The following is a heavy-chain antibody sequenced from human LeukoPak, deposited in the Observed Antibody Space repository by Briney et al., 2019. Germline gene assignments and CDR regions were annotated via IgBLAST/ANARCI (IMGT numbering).Heavy chain of an antibody. V-gene: IGHV3-23*01. J-gene: IGHJ4*02. CDR2: ITDSGSST. CDR1: GFTFSNYA. D-gene: IGHD3-10*01. Sequence: GGSLRLSCVASGFTFSNYAMNWVRQVPGKGLEWVSRITDSGSSTYYADSVKGRFTISRDNSKNTLYLQMTSLRAEDTAIYYCAKDFGRDPGFFDFWGQGAPVTVSS. CDR3: AKDFGRDPGFFDF.